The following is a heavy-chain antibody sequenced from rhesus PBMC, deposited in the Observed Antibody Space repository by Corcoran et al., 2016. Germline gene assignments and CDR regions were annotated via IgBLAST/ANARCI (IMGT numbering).Heavy chain of an antibody. J-gene: IGHJ4*01. V-gene: IGHV4-99*01. CDR2: ISGSSGST. Sequence: QVQLQESGPGLVKPSETLSLTCAVSGYSISSGYYWGWIRQPPGKGLEYIWYISGSSGSTYYNPSLKSRVTISKDTSKNQFSLKLSSVTAADTAVYYCARRYSSWSTAYFDYWGQGVLVTVSS. CDR1: GYSISSGYY. D-gene: IGHD6-13*01. CDR3: ARRYSSWSTAYFDY.